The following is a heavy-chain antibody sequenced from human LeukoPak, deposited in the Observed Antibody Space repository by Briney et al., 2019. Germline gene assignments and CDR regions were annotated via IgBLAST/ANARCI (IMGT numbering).Heavy chain of an antibody. CDR3: AKGRCSGVGCDSFHS. J-gene: IGHJ4*02. D-gene: IGHD2-15*01. CDR2: ISDDSSFT. Sequence: GGSLRLTCVASGLRFRSYAMNWVRQAPGKGLECISTISDDSSFTYYADSVKGRSAISRDDSKNTLYLQMNNLKVEDTAVYYCAKGRCSGVGCDSFHSWGQGALVTVSS. CDR1: GLRFRSYA. V-gene: IGHV3-23*01.